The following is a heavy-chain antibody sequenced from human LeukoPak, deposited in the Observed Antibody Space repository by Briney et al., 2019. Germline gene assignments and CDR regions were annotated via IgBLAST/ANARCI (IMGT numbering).Heavy chain of an antibody. J-gene: IGHJ5*02. D-gene: IGHD1-26*01. Sequence: ASVKVACKASGYTFTGYYMHWVRQAPGQGLEWMGWINPNSGGTNYVQKFQGRVTLTRDTSISTAYMELSRLRSDDTAVYYCARVKGATPPNCWFDPWGQGTLVTVSS. CDR3: ARVKGATPPNCWFDP. CDR2: INPNSGGT. CDR1: GYTFTGYY. V-gene: IGHV1-2*02.